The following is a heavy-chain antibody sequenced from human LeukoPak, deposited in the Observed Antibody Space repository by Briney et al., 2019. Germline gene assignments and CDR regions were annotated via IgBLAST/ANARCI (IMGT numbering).Heavy chain of an antibody. Sequence: PGGSLRLSCAASGFTFSSYWMSWVRQAPGKGLEWVANIKQDGVEKYYVDPVKGRFTISRDNAKNSLYLQMNSLRAEDTAVYYCTRVLLWFGESSNWFDPWGQGTLVTVSS. V-gene: IGHV3-7*01. CDR3: TRVLLWFGESSNWFDP. CDR1: GFTFSSYW. J-gene: IGHJ5*02. D-gene: IGHD3-10*01. CDR2: IKQDGVEK.